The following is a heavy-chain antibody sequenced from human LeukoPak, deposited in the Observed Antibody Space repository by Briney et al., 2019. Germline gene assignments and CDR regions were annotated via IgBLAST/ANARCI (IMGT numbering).Heavy chain of an antibody. V-gene: IGHV4-4*07. CDR2: ICTIGRY. D-gene: IGHD6-6*01. J-gene: IGHJ5*02. CDR3: ARDTSGSTSSLPGTNWFYP. Sequence: SERLSLTCTVSGRSITGYYWGWIRQPAGKGLEWIVRICTIGRYNYNTSLESRVTMSVDTSKNQFSLNLNSVTAADAAVYYCARDTSGSTSSLPGTNWFYPWGQGTLVTVSS. CDR1: GRSITGYY.